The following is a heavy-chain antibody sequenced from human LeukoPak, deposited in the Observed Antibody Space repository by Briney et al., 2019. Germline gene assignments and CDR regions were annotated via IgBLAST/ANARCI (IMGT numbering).Heavy chain of an antibody. CDR1: GFTFSSYA. CDR2: ILDSGYST. D-gene: IGHD3-16*01. Sequence: GGSLRLSCAASGFTFSSYAMSWVRQAPGKGLEWVSGILDSGYSTYYANSVKGRFTISGDNSNNTLYLQMNSLRAEDTAVYYCAKLGGHPLHNYYVGVWGKGTTVAVSS. J-gene: IGHJ6*03. CDR3: AKLGGHPLHNYYVGV. V-gene: IGHV3-23*01.